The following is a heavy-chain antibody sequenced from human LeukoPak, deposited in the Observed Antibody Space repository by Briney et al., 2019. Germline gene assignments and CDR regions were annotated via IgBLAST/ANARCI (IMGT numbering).Heavy chain of an antibody. CDR3: AKRADYYDSSRALYDAFDL. V-gene: IGHV3-30*02. CDR2: IRYDGSDK. Sequence: PGGSLRLSCAASGFTFRTYGTHWVRQAPGKGLEWVTFIRYDGSDKFYADSVRGRFTISRDNSKNTLFLQLNSLRVEDTAVYYCAKRADYYDSSRALYDAFDLWGQGTMVTVSS. CDR1: GFTFRTYG. J-gene: IGHJ3*01. D-gene: IGHD3-16*01.